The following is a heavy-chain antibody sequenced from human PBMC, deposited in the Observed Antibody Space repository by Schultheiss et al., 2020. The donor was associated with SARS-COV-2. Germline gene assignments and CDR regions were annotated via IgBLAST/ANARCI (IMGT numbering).Heavy chain of an antibody. CDR3: ARAVGGSRVVPAAIDY. D-gene: IGHD2-2*01. CDR1: GFTFTSYG. V-gene: IGHV1-18*01. Sequence: GGSLRLSCTASGFTFTSYGISWVRQAPGQGLEWMGWISAYNGNTNYAQKLQGRVTMTTDTSTSTAYMELRSLRSDDTAVYYCARAVGGSRVVPAAIDYWGQGTLVTVSS. CDR2: ISAYNGNT. J-gene: IGHJ4*02.